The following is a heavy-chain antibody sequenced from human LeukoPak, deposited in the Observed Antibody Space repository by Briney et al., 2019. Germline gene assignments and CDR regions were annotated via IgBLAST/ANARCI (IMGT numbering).Heavy chain of an antibody. J-gene: IGHJ3*02. CDR3: ARTGSSGLDAFDI. CDR1: GFTFSSYG. D-gene: IGHD6-19*01. CDR2: IWYDGSNK. V-gene: IGHV3-33*01. Sequence: GGSLRLSCAASGFTFSSYGMHWVRQAPGKGLEWVAVIWYDGSNKYYADSVKGRFSLSRDNSKNTLFLYMNSLIPEDTAVYYCARTGSSGLDAFDIWGQGTMVTVSS.